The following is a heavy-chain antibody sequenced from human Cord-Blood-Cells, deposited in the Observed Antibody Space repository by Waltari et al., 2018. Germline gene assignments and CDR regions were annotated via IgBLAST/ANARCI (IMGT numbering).Heavy chain of an antibody. V-gene: IGHV1-69*01. CDR2: IIPIFGTA. Sequence: QVQLVQSGAAVKKPGSSVKVSCKASGGTFRSYSIRGVRQAPGQGLEWMGGIIPIFGTANYAQKFQGRVTITADESTSTAYMELSSLRSEDTAVYYCASPMYYYDSSGTPFDYWGQGTLVTVSS. CDR1: GGTFRSYS. J-gene: IGHJ4*02. D-gene: IGHD3-22*01. CDR3: ASPMYYYDSSGTPFDY.